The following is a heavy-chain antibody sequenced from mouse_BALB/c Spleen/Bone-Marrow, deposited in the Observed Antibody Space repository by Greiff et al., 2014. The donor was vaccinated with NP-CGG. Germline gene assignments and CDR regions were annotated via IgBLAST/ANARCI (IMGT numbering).Heavy chain of an antibody. D-gene: IGHD1-1*01. J-gene: IGHJ3*01. CDR3: ARGYYGSSLVY. V-gene: IGHV1-7*01. CDR2: INPSTGYT. CDR1: GHTFTSYW. Sequence: QVQLQQSGAELAKPGASVKMSCKASGHTFTSYWMHWVKQRPGQGLEWIGYINPSTGYTVYNQKFKDKATLTADKSSSTAYMQLSSLTSEDSAVYYCARGYYGSSLVYWGQGTLVTVSA.